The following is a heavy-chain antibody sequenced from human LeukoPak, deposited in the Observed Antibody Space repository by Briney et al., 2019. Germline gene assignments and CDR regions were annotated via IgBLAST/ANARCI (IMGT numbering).Heavy chain of an antibody. CDR2: INSAGSDT. CDR3: ARDPPGEGIDY. CDR1: GFTFSSCW. V-gene: IGHV3-74*01. Sequence: GGSLRLSCAASGFTFSSCWMHWVRQGPGKGLVWVSHINSAGSDTSYADSVKGRFTISRDNAKNMLYLQMNSLRAEDTAVYYCARDPPGEGIDYWGQGTLVTVSS. D-gene: IGHD3-10*01. J-gene: IGHJ4*02.